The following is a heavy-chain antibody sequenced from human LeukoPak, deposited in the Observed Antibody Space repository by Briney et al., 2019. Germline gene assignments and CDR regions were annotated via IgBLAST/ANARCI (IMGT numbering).Heavy chain of an antibody. CDR2: ISYDKSNK. Sequence: GGSLRLSCAAPGFDFKTYDMHWVRQAPGKGLEWVALISYDKSNKVYADSVKGRFSVSRDNSRSTLYLQMNSLRPEDTAVYFCAKVGYGLPNYLHNYMDVWGKGNTVTVSS. D-gene: IGHD3-10*01. CDR3: AKVGYGLPNYLHNYMDV. CDR1: GFDFKTYD. J-gene: IGHJ6*03. V-gene: IGHV3-30*18.